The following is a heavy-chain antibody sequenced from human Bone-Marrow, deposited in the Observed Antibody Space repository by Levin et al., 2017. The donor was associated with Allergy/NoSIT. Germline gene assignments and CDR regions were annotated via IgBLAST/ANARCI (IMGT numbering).Heavy chain of an antibody. CDR3: ARTDYGSGNYWFDY. Sequence: QTLSLTCTFSGFSLNTGGMRVSWIRQPPGKALEWLARIDWDDDKFYSTSLKTRLTISKDTSKNQVVLTMTNMDPVDTATYYCARTDYGSGNYWFDYWGQGTLVTVSS. CDR1: GFSLNTGGMR. D-gene: IGHD3-10*01. CDR2: IDWDDDK. V-gene: IGHV2-70*04. J-gene: IGHJ4*02.